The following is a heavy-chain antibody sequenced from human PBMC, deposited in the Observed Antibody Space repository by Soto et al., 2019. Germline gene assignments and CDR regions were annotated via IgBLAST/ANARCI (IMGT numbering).Heavy chain of an antibody. V-gene: IGHV3-30*18. Sequence: QVQLVESGGGVVQPGRSLRLSCAASGFTFSSYGMHWVRQAPGKGLEWVAVISYDGSNKYYADSVKGRFTISRDNSKNTLYLQMNSLRAEDTAVYYCAKERVFGAALPGFDYWGQGTLVTVSS. CDR3: AKERVFGAALPGFDY. J-gene: IGHJ4*02. CDR1: GFTFSSYG. D-gene: IGHD3-10*02. CDR2: ISYDGSNK.